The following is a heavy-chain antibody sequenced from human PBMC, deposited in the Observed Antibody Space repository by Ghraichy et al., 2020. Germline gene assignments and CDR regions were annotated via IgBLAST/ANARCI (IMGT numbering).Heavy chain of an antibody. D-gene: IGHD7-27*01. CDR1: GYTFNYYA. CDR2: ISTATGNP. V-gene: IGHV7-4-1*02. Sequence: ASVKVSCKASGYTFNYYAINWVRQVPGQGLQWMGWISTATGNPMYAQGFTGRSVLSLDTSVNTTYLEINNLKSDATAVYYCARSPGDSPPYNWNFDLWGRPTLVTVSS. J-gene: IGHJ2*01. CDR3: ARSPGDSPPYNWNFDL.